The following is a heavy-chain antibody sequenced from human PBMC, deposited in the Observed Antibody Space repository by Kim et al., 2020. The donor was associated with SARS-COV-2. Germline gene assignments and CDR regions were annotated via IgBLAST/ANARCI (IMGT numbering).Heavy chain of an antibody. Sequence: SVKVSCKASGGTFSSYAISWVRQAPGQGLEWMGGIIPIFGTANYAQKFQGRVTITADESTSTAYMELSSLRSEDTAVYYCARVWEVDPLYSSSWGMLYYYGMDVWGQGTTVTVSS. D-gene: IGHD6-13*01. CDR2: IIPIFGTA. J-gene: IGHJ6*02. V-gene: IGHV1-69*13. CDR3: ARVWEVDPLYSSSWGMLYYYGMDV. CDR1: GGTFSSYA.